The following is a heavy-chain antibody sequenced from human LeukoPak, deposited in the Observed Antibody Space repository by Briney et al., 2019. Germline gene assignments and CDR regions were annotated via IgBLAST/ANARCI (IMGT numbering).Heavy chain of an antibody. J-gene: IGHJ4*02. V-gene: IGHV3-30*03. D-gene: IGHD3-16*01. CDR1: GSTVSANV. CDR2: ISHDGSDK. CDR3: VQRGGLDY. Sequence: GGSLRLSCAISGSTVSANVMNWVRQAPGKGLEWVAIISHDGSDKYYADSVKGRFTISRDNSKNTLHLQMNSLRAEDTAVYYCVQRGGLDYWGQGTLVTVSS.